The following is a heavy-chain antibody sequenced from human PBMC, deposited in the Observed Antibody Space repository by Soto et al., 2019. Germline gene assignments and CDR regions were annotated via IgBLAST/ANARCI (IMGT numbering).Heavy chain of an antibody. CDR1: GGSISSGNW. Sequence: QVHLQESGPGLVKPSGTLSLTCAVSGGSISSGNWWSWVRQPPGKGLEWIGQIYYSGSINYNPSLKSRVTISVDESKNQFSLKLSSVTAADTAVYYCARDVENYYENSPTGQFDFWGQGTLVTVSS. CDR3: ARDVENYYENSPTGQFDF. V-gene: IGHV4-4*02. D-gene: IGHD3-22*01. CDR2: IYYSGSI. J-gene: IGHJ4*02.